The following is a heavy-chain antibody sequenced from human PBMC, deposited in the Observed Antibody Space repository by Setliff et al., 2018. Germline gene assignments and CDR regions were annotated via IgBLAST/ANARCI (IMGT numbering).Heavy chain of an antibody. V-gene: IGHV3-7*01. CDR1: GFTFSRYW. CDR3: ARDHAYGSRFYYYYYGMDV. J-gene: IGHJ6*02. Sequence: PGGSLRLSCAASGFTFSRYWMSWVRQAPGKGLEWVANIKQDGSEKYYVDSVKGRFTISRDNAKNSLYLQMHSLRAEDTAVYYCARDHAYGSRFYYYYYGMDVWCQGTTVTVCS. CDR2: IKQDGSEK. D-gene: IGHD3-10*01.